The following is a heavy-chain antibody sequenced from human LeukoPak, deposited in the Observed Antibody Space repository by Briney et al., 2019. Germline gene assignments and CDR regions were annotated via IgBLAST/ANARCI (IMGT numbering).Heavy chain of an antibody. Sequence: PGGSLRLSCAASGFTFNSYWMSWVRQAPGKGLEWVANIKQDGSEKYYVDSVKGRFTISRDNAKNSLYLQMNSLRAEDTAVYYCARDRGDRYFDYWGQGTLVTVSS. D-gene: IGHD3-10*01. CDR3: ARDRGDRYFDY. CDR2: IKQDGSEK. CDR1: GFTFNSYW. J-gene: IGHJ4*02. V-gene: IGHV3-7*01.